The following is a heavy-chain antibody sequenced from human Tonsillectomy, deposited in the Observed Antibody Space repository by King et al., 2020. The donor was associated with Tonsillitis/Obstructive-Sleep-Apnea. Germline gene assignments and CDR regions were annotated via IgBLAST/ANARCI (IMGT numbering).Heavy chain of an antibody. J-gene: IGHJ6*02. V-gene: IGHV3-15*07. Sequence: VQLVESGGGLVKPGGSLRLSCAASGFTFSNAWMNWVRQAPGKGLEWVGRIKSKTDGGTTDYAAPVKGRFTISRDDSKNTLYLQMNSLKTEDTAVYYCTTVRRITICGVAPHYYGMDVWGQGTTVTVSS. D-gene: IGHD3-3*01. CDR1: GFTFSNAW. CDR3: TTVRRITICGVAPHYYGMDV. CDR2: IKSKTDGGTT.